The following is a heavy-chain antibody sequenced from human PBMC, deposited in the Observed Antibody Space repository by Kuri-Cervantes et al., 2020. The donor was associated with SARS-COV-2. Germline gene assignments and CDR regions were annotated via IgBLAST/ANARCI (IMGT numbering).Heavy chain of an antibody. J-gene: IGHJ4*02. D-gene: IGHD2-21*01. CDR3: ARARVGVFDF. CDR1: GFTFKTCA. CDR2: ISSDGINK. Sequence: GGSLRLSCAASGFTFKTCAMHWVRQAPGKGLEWVAMISSDGINKSYADSAKGRFTISRDNSRNTLYLQIISLRTEDTAVFYCARARVGVFDFWGQGALVTVSS. V-gene: IGHV3-30*04.